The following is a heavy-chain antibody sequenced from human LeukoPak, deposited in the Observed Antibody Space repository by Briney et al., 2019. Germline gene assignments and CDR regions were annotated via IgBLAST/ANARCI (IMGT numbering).Heavy chain of an antibody. V-gene: IGHV4-34*01. CDR2: INHSGST. CDR1: GGSCSGYY. J-gene: IGHJ4*02. Sequence: SETLSLNCAGYGGSCSGYYWSWIRHPPLKWLVWIGEINHSGSTNYNPSLKSRVTISVDTSKNQFSLKLSSVTAADTAVYYCARSYYYDGEQGDWGQGTLVTVSS. D-gene: IGHD3-22*01. CDR3: ARSYYYDGEQGD.